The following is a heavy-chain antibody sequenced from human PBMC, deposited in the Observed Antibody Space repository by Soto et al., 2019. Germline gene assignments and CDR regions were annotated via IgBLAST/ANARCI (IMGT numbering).Heavy chain of an antibody. V-gene: IGHV1-18*01. D-gene: IGHD2-15*01. CDR1: GYTFTSYG. CDR3: ARVPCSGGSCYHYWFDP. Sequence: ASVKVSCKASGYTFTSYGISWVRQAPGQGLEWMGWISAYNGNTNYAQKLQGRVTMTTDTSTSTAYMELRSLRSDDTAVYYCARVPCSGGSCYHYWFDPWGQGTLVTVS. CDR2: ISAYNGNT. J-gene: IGHJ5*02.